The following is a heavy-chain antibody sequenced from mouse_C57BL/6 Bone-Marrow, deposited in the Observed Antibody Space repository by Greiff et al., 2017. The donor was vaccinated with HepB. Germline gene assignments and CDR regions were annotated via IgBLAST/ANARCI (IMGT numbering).Heavy chain of an antibody. D-gene: IGHD2-1*01. CDR1: GFTFSDYG. CDR2: IWSGGST. CDR3: ASKTRGNYFYYAMDY. Sequence: VQRVESGGGLVKPGGSLKLSCAASGFTFSDYGMHWVRQSPGKGLEWLGVIWSGGSTDYNAAFISRLSISKDNSKSQVFFKMNSLQADDTAIYYCASKTRGNYFYYAMDYWGQGTSVTVSS. J-gene: IGHJ4*01. V-gene: IGHV2-2*01.